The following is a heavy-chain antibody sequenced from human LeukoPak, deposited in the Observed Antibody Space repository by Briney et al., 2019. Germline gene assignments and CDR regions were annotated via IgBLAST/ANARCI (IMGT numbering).Heavy chain of an antibody. CDR2: IKQDGSEK. CDR1: GFTFSSSW. J-gene: IGHJ5*02. Sequence: GGSLRLSCAASGFTFSSSWMSWVRQAPGKGLEWVANIKQDGSEKYYVASVKGRFTIPRDNAKNSLYLQMNSLRVEDSAIYYCARGGKLEPTALASWGQGSLVVVSS. V-gene: IGHV3-7*01. CDR3: ARGGKLEPTALAS. D-gene: IGHD2-21*02.